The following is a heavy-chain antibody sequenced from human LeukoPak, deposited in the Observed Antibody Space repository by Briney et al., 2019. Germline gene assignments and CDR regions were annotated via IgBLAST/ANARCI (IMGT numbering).Heavy chain of an antibody. D-gene: IGHD2-2*01. CDR2: FDPEDGET. Sequence: GASVKVSCKVSGYTLTELSMHWVRQAPGKGLEWMGGFDPEDGETIYAQKFQGRVTMTEDTSTDTAYMELSSLRSEDTAVYYCARAKVPAAPEQGAFDIWGQGTMVTVSS. V-gene: IGHV1-24*01. CDR3: ARAKVPAAPEQGAFDI. J-gene: IGHJ3*02. CDR1: GYTLTELS.